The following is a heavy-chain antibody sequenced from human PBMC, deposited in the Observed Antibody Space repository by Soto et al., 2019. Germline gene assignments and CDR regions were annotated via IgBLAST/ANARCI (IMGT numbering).Heavy chain of an antibody. CDR1: GGSISSYY. Sequence: SGTLSLTCTVSGGSISSYYWSWIRQPPGKGLEWIGYIYYSVSTNYNPSLKSRVTISVDTSKNQFSLKLSSVTAADTAVYYCARGVRYFDWDFDYWGQGTLVTVSS. CDR2: IYYSVST. D-gene: IGHD3-9*01. J-gene: IGHJ4*02. CDR3: ARGVRYFDWDFDY. V-gene: IGHV4-59*12.